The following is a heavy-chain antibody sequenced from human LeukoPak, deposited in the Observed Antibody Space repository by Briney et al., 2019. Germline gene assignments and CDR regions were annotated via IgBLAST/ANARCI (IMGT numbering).Heavy chain of an antibody. V-gene: IGHV1-2*02. J-gene: IGHJ4*02. Sequence: GASVKVSCKASGYTFTGYYMHWVRQAPGQGLEWMGWINPNSGGTNYAQKFQGRVTMTRDTSISTAYMELSRLRSDDTAVYYCARGGGARITIFGGPFRADYWGQGTLVTVSS. D-gene: IGHD3-3*01. CDR3: ARGGGARITIFGGPFRADY. CDR2: INPNSGGT. CDR1: GYTFTGYY.